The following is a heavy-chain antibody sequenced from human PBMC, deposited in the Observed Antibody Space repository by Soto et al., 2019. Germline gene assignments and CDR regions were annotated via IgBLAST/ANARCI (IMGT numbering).Heavy chain of an antibody. CDR2: INKDSSTT. CDR3: ARHVDYCSDYLQD. V-gene: IGHV3-7*01. Sequence: GGSLRLSCAVSGFTFRTNRMNWVRQAPGKGLEWVSDINKDSSTTYYVESVKGRFTISRDNANDSLYLQMNSLRAEDTAVYYCARHVDYCSDYLQDWGKGTLVTVSS. CDR1: GFTFRTNR. J-gene: IGHJ1*01. D-gene: IGHD5-12*01.